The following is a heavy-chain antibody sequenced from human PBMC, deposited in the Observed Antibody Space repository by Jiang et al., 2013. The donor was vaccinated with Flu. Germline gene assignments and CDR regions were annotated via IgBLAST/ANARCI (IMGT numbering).Heavy chain of an antibody. Sequence: QLVESGAEVKKPGESLKISCKGSGYSFTSYWIGWVRQMPGKGLEWMGIIYPGDSDTRYSPSFQGQVTISADKSISTAYLQWSSLKASDTAMYYCARVGYDYVWGSSYYYYYGMDVWGKGTTVTVSS. D-gene: IGHD3-16*01. CDR1: GYSFTSYW. J-gene: IGHJ6*04. V-gene: IGHV5-51*01. CDR3: ARVGYDYVWGSSYYYYYGMDV. CDR2: IYPGDSDT.